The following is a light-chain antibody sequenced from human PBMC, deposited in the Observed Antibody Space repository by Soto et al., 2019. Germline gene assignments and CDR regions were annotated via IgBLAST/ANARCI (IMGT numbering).Light chain of an antibody. CDR1: ESVFGY. CDR2: DAS. Sequence: EVVLTQSPATLSLSPGERATLSCRASESVFGYLAWYQHKPGQAPRLLIYDASNRATGVPARFSGSGSGTDFTLTISSLEPEDFADYYCQQRYRWPPITFGQGTRLDNK. V-gene: IGKV3-11*01. CDR3: QQRYRWPPIT. J-gene: IGKJ5*01.